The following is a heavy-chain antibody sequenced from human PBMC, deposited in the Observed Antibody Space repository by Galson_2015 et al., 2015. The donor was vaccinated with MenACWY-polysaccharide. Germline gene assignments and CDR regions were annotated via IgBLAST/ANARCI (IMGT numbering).Heavy chain of an antibody. CDR3: AQYPPSEYRLTYQGGTFDV. CDR1: GFTFSHPG. Sequence: SLRLSCAAPGFTFSHPGTHWVRQAPGKGLEWVAYIRNDGPYKSHAESVKGRFTIPSDNSKNTLYLQMNSLRAEDTAVYYCAQYPPSEYRLTYQGGTFDVWGQGTMVTVSP. V-gene: IGHV3-30*02. D-gene: IGHD2/OR15-2a*01. CDR2: IRNDGPYK. J-gene: IGHJ3*01.